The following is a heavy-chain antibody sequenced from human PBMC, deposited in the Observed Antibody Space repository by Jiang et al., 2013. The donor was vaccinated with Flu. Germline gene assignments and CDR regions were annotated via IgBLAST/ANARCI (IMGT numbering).Heavy chain of an antibody. CDR3: ARDASGGYNWFDP. CDR1: GGSITSYY. J-gene: IGHJ5*02. V-gene: IGHV4-59*01. CDR2: VYYSGTA. Sequence: GPGLVKPSETLSLTCTLSGGSITSYYWSWIRQSPGKGLEWIGYVYYSGTANYNPSLKSRVTISVDTSKNQFSLKLRSVTPADTAVYYCARDASGGYNWFDPWGPGTLVTVSS. D-gene: IGHD2-15*01.